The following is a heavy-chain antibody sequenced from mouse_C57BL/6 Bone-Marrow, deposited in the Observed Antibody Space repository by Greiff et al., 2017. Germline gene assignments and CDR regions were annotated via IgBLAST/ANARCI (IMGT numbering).Heavy chain of an antibody. D-gene: IGHD2-2*01. CDR1: GYTFTSYW. CDR2: IYPGSGST. J-gene: IGHJ3*01. V-gene: IGHV1-55*01. Sequence: QVQLQQPGAELVKPGASVKMSCKASGYTFTSYWITWVKQRPGQGLEWIGDIYPGSGSTNYNEKFKSKATLTVDTSSSTSYMQLSSLTSEDSAVYYCARKRRSSYVYDVSFAYWGQGTLVTVSA. CDR3: ARKRRSSYVYDVSFAY.